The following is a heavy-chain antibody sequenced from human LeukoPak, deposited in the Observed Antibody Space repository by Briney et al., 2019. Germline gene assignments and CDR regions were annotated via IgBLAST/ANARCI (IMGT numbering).Heavy chain of an antibody. D-gene: IGHD3-10*01. CDR3: ARDGADVYGRAFDY. V-gene: IGHV4-4*07. Sequence: SETLPLTCNVSGGSISSYFWTWIRQPAGKGLEWIGRIHASGTTNYNSSLKSRVSMSVDTSKNQFSLKLTSVTAAATAVYFCARDGADVYGRAFDYWGQGTLVSVSS. CDR2: IHASGTT. J-gene: IGHJ4*02. CDR1: GGSISSYF.